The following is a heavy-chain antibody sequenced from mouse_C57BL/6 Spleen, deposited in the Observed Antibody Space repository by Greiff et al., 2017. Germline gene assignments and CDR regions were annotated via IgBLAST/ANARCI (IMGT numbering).Heavy chain of an antibody. CDR2: IDPADGDT. CDR3: TTNYDYDGFAY. D-gene: IGHD2-4*01. V-gene: IGHV14-1*01. CDR1: GFNITDYY. Sequence: VQLQQPGAELVRPGASVKLSCTASGFNITDYYMHWVKQRPEQGLEWIGRIDPADGDTEYDPKFQGKATMTADTSSNTAYLQLSSLTSEDTAVYYCTTNYDYDGFAYWGQGTLVTVSA. J-gene: IGHJ3*01.